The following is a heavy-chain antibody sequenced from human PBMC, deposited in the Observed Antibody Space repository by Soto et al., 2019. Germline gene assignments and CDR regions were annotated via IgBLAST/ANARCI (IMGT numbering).Heavy chain of an antibody. J-gene: IGHJ4*02. CDR3: ARANWDSGSYYFDY. D-gene: IGHD1-26*01. Sequence: GESLRLSCAASGFTFSDYYMSWIRQAPGKGLEWVSYISSSGSTIYYADSVKGRFTISRDNDKNSLYLQMNSLKAEDTAVYYCARANWDSGSYYFDYWGQGTLVTVSS. V-gene: IGHV3-11*01. CDR2: ISSSGSTI. CDR1: GFTFSDYY.